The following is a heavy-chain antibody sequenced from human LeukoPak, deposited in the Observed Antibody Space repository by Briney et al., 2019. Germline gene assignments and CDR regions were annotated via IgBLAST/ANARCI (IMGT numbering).Heavy chain of an antibody. Sequence: GGSLRLSCAASGFSFNTYGMHWVRQGPGKGLEWVAVISYDGSNKWYADSVKGRFTISRDNSKNTLYLQMNSLRPEDTAVYYCARDRRYYDFWSGYNYYYGMDVWGQGTTVTVSS. CDR2: ISYDGSNK. CDR3: ARDRRYYDFWSGYNYYYGMDV. J-gene: IGHJ6*02. V-gene: IGHV3-30*03. CDR1: GFSFNTYG. D-gene: IGHD3-3*01.